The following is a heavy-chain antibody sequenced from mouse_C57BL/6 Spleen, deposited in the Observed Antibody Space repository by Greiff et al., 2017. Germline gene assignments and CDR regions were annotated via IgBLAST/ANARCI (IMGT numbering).Heavy chain of an antibody. CDR1: GYAFSSYW. CDR2: IYPGDGDT. V-gene: IGHV1-80*01. Sequence: QVQLKESGAELVKPGASVKISCKASGYAFSSYWMNWVKQRPGKGLEWIGEIYPGDGDTNYNGKFKGKATLTADKSSSTAYMQLSSLTSEDSAVYYCARFDYDWYFDVWGKGTTVTVSS. D-gene: IGHD2-4*01. J-gene: IGHJ1*03. CDR3: ARFDYDWYFDV.